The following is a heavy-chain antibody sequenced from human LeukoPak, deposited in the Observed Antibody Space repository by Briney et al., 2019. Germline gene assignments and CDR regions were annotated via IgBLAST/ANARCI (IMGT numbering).Heavy chain of an antibody. J-gene: IGHJ6*02. Sequence: GEPLQISCKGSGYSFTSYWITWVRQMPGKGLEWMGRNDHSDSYTNYSPSFQGHVTISVDKSTSTAYLQWSSLKASDTAMYYCARPSTLVRGFAPYGMDVWGQGTTVTVSS. D-gene: IGHD3-10*01. CDR2: NDHSDSYT. CDR1: GYSFTSYW. V-gene: IGHV5-10-1*01. CDR3: ARPSTLVRGFAPYGMDV.